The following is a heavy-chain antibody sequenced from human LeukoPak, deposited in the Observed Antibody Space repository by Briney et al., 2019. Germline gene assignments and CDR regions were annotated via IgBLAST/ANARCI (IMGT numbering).Heavy chain of an antibody. V-gene: IGHV3-23*01. CDR2: ISGSGGST. CDR3: AKRGVQQWLVDWYFDY. J-gene: IGHJ4*02. Sequence: GGSLRLSCAASGFTFYSYAVSWVRQAPGKGLEWVSGISGSGGSTFYAESVKGRFTISRDDSKLYLQMNSLRAEDTAVYYCAKRGVQQWLVDWYFDYWGQGTLVTVSS. D-gene: IGHD6-19*01. CDR1: GFTFYSYA.